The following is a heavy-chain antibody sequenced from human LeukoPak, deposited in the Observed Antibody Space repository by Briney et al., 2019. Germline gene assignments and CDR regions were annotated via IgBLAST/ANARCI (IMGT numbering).Heavy chain of an antibody. CDR1: GITFGDYG. D-gene: IGHD1-1*01. J-gene: IGHJ4*02. CDR2: IRSKTYGGTT. Sequence: PGGSLRLSCKASGITFGDYGVSWFRQAPGKGLEWIGFIRSKTYGGTTEDAASVRGRFTLSRDDSKNIVYLEMNILRAEDTAVYYCSTDYWRLGFDYWGQGTLVTVSS. CDR3: STDYWRLGFDY. V-gene: IGHV3-49*03.